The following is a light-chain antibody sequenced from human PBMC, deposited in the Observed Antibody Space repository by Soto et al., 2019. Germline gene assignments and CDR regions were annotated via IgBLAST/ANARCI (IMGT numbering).Light chain of an antibody. J-gene: IGLJ3*02. Sequence: QSVLTQPPSVSAAPGQKVTISCTGSSPNIGNNYVSWYQQLPGTAPKLLIYDNDKRPSGIPGRFSGSKSGTSATLGIIGLHTGDEADHYCGAWDSTLNVLVFGGETKVTV. CDR1: SPNIGNNY. CDR3: GAWDSTLNVLV. V-gene: IGLV1-51*01. CDR2: DND.